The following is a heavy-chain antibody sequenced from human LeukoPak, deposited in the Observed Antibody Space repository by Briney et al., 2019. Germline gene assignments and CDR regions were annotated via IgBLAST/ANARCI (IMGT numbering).Heavy chain of an antibody. J-gene: IGHJ4*02. CDR3: ARVRSDSRGWYEFDY. V-gene: IGHV3-33*01. CDR1: GFTFSSYG. D-gene: IGHD6-19*01. CDR2: IWYDGSNK. Sequence: GGSLRLSCAASGFTFSSYGMHWVRQAPGKGLEWVAVIWYDGSNKYYADSVKGRFTISRDNSKNTLYLQMNSLRAEDTAVYYCARVRSDSRGWYEFDYWGQGTLVTVSS.